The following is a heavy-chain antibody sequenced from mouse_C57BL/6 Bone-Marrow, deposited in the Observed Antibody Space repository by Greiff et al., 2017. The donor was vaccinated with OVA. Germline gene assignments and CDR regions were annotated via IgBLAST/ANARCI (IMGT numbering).Heavy chain of an antibody. CDR2: ISNGGGST. V-gene: IGHV5-12*01. CDR3: ARRPLYYGSSYDYYAMDY. Sequence: EVKLMESGGGLVQPGGSLKLSCAASGFTFSDYYMYWVRQTPEKRLEWVAYISNGGGSTSYHDTVKGRFTISRDNAKNTLYLQMSRLKSEDTAMYYCARRPLYYGSSYDYYAMDYWGQGTSVTVSS. CDR1: GFTFSDYY. D-gene: IGHD1-1*01. J-gene: IGHJ4*01.